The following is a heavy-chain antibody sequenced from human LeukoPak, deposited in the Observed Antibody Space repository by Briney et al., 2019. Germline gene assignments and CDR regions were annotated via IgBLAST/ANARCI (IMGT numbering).Heavy chain of an antibody. CDR2: IYPNSGGT. V-gene: IGHV1-2*02. CDR3: ARGFDWLEYYFDY. D-gene: IGHD3-9*01. J-gene: IGHJ4*02. CDR1: GYTFTGYY. Sequence: ASVKVSCKASGYTFTGYYMHWVRQAPGQGLEWMGWIYPNSGGTYYAQKFQGRVTMTSDTSISTAYMELSRLRSDNTAVYYCARGFDWLEYYFDYWGQGTLVTVSS.